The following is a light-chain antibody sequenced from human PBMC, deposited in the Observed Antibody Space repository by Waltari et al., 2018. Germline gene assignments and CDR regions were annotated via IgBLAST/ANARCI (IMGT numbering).Light chain of an antibody. Sequence: EVVFTQSPGTLSLSPRERATLSCRPSQSIGRYLVWYQQRPGQAPRLLIYAASTRATGIPDRFSGSGSGTDFTLTISRLEPEDFAVYYCQNHERLPATFGQGTKVEIK. CDR1: QSIGRY. CDR2: AAS. CDR3: QNHERLPAT. J-gene: IGKJ1*01. V-gene: IGKV3-20*01.